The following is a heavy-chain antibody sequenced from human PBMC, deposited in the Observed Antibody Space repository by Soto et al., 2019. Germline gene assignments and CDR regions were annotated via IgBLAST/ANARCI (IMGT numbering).Heavy chain of an antibody. CDR1: GGTFSSYA. CDR2: IIPIFGTT. J-gene: IGHJ6*02. Sequence: QVQLVQSGAEVKKPGSSVKVSCKASGGTFSSYAITWVRQAPGQGLEWMGGIIPIFGTTNYAQKFQGRVTITADKSTSTAYMELSSLRSEDTATSYCARAAGRNHPRRYYYGMDVCGQGTTVTVSS. D-gene: IGHD6-25*01. CDR3: ARAAGRNHPRRYYYGMDV. V-gene: IGHV1-69*06.